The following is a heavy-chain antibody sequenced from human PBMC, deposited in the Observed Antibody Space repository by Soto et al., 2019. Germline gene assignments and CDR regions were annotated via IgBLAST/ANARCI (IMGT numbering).Heavy chain of an antibody. CDR2: ISYDGSNK. V-gene: IGHV3-30*18. CDR3: AKMDLRQLAWFDP. CDR1: GFTFSSYG. D-gene: IGHD6-6*01. Sequence: QVQLVESGGGVVQPGRSLRLSCAASGFTFSSYGMHWVRQAPGKGREWVAVISYDGSNKYYADSVKGRFTISRDNSKNTLYLQMNSLRAEDTALYYCAKMDLRQLAWFDPWGQGTLVTVSS. J-gene: IGHJ5*02.